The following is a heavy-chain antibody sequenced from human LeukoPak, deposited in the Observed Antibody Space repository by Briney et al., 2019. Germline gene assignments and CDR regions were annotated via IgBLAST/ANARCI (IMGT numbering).Heavy chain of an antibody. V-gene: IGHV3-9*01. Sequence: GGSLRLSCAAFGFMFDDYAMHWVRQAPGKGLEWVSGISWNSGRRGYADSVKGRFTISRDNAKNSLYLQMNSLRAEDTALYYCAKWTSYYYDSSGYFDYWGQGTLVTVSS. CDR1: GFMFDDYA. CDR3: AKWTSYYYDSSGYFDY. CDR2: ISWNSGRR. J-gene: IGHJ4*02. D-gene: IGHD3-22*01.